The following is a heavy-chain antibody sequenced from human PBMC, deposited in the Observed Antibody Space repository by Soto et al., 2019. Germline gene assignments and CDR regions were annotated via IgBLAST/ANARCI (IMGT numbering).Heavy chain of an antibody. D-gene: IGHD5-18*01. CDR3: ARDGYSYGPFYYYYMDV. Sequence: GGSLRLSCAASGFTFSSYWMSWVRQAPGKGLEWVANIKQDGSEKYYVDSVKGRFTISRDNAKNSLYLQMNSLRAEDTAVYYCARDGYSYGPFYYYYMDVWGKGTTVTVSS. CDR1: GFTFSSYW. CDR2: IKQDGSEK. J-gene: IGHJ6*03. V-gene: IGHV3-7*01.